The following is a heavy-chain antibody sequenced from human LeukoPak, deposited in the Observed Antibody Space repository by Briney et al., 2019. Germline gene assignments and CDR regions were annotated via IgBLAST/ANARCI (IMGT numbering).Heavy chain of an antibody. Sequence: ASVKVSCKTSGYTFTGYYMHWVRQAPGQGLEWMGWINPNSGGTNYAQKFQGWVTMTRDTSISTAYMELSRLRSDDTAVYYCARGRRGSYLGNHAFDIWGQGTMVTVSS. CDR3: ARGRRGSYLGNHAFDI. J-gene: IGHJ3*02. CDR1: GYTFTGYY. CDR2: INPNSGGT. D-gene: IGHD1-26*01. V-gene: IGHV1-2*04.